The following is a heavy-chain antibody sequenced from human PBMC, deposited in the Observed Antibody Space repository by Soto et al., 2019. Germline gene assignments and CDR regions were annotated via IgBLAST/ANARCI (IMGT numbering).Heavy chain of an antibody. CDR3: ARGGVVRGVESYYFDY. Sequence: QVQLQQWGAGLLKPSETLSLTCAVYGGSFSGYYWSWIRQPPGKGLEWIGEINHSGSTNYNPSLKSRVTISVDTSKNQFSLKLSSVTAADTAVYYCARGGVVRGVESYYFDYWGQGTLVTVSS. CDR2: INHSGST. V-gene: IGHV4-34*01. J-gene: IGHJ4*02. CDR1: GGSFSGYY. D-gene: IGHD3-10*01.